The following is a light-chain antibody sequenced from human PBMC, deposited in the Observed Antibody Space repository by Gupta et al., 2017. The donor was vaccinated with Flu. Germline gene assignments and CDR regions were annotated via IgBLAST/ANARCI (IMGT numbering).Light chain of an antibody. CDR1: SSDVGGNNY. CDR2: EVG. V-gene: IGLV2-14*01. Sequence: SIGTSSDVGGNNYVSWYQQHTAQAPKLMIYEVGGRRSGVPDSFSGSKYGTTAAITTTGLQTEEEADYYWSSETSSSNDVVFGGGTKLTVL. J-gene: IGLJ2*01. CDR3: SSETSSSNDVV.